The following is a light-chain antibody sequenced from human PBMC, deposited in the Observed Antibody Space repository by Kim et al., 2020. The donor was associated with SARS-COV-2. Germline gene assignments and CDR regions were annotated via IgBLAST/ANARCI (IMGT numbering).Light chain of an antibody. Sequence: GSVGDRVTITCRASQSISSYLNWYQQKPAKAPKLLIYAASSLQSGVPSRFSGSGSGTDFTLTISSLQPEDFATYYCQQSYSTPPYTFGQGTKLEI. CDR2: AAS. CDR3: QQSYSTPPYT. CDR1: QSISSY. V-gene: IGKV1-39*01. J-gene: IGKJ2*01.